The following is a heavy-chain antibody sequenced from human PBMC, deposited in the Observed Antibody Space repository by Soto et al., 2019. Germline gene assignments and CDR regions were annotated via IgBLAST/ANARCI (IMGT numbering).Heavy chain of an antibody. V-gene: IGHV4-31*03. Sequence: PSETLSLTCTVSGGSISSGGYYWSWIRQHPGKGLEWIGYIYYSGSTYYNPSLKSRVTISVDTSKNQFSLKLSSVTAADTAVYYCARDALAYYYESSGYHSEGFYFDYWGQGTLVTSPQ. CDR2: IYYSGST. CDR3: ARDALAYYYESSGYHSEGFYFDY. D-gene: IGHD3-22*01. CDR1: GGSISSGGYY. J-gene: IGHJ4*02.